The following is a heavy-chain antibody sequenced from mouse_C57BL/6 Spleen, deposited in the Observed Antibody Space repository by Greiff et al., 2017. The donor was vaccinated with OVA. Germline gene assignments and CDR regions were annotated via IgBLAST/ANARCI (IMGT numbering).Heavy chain of an antibody. CDR1: GYSFTGYY. CDR3: ARRGRDSSAFDY. V-gene: IGHV1-42*01. D-gene: IGHD3-2*02. CDR2: INPSTGGT. Sequence: VQLQQSGPELVKPGASVKISCKASGYSFTGYYMNWVKQSPEKSLEWIGEINPSTGGTTYNQKFKAKATLTVDKSSSTAYMQRKSLTSEDSAVYYCARRGRDSSAFDYWGQGTTLTVSS. J-gene: IGHJ2*01.